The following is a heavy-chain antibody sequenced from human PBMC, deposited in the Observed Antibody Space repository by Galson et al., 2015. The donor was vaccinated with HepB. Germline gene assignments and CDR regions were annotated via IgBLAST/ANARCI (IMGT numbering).Heavy chain of an antibody. CDR3: AKIFDSSGYYDY. CDR2: INPFGGGT. Sequence: SVKVSCKASGYIFTSYHIHWVRQAPGQGLEWMGVINPFGGGTTYAQKFQGRVTMTRDTSTSTVYMELSSLRSEDTAVYYCAKIFDSSGYYDYWGQGTLVTVSS. D-gene: IGHD3-22*01. CDR1: GYIFTSYH. V-gene: IGHV1-46*01. J-gene: IGHJ4*02.